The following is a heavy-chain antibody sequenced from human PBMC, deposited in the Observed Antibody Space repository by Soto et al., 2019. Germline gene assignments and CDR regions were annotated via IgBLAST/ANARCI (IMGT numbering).Heavy chain of an antibody. CDR1: GFTLSSYE. J-gene: IGHJ3*02. CDR3: ATVYADYLIDAFDI. Sequence: PGGSLRLSCAAFGFTLSSYEMDWVRQAPGKGLEWVSHISRSGSPIYYADSVKGRFTISRDNAKNSVYLQMNSLRAEDTAIYYCATVYADYLIDAFDIWGQGTMVTVSS. D-gene: IGHD4-17*01. V-gene: IGHV3-48*03. CDR2: ISRSGSPI.